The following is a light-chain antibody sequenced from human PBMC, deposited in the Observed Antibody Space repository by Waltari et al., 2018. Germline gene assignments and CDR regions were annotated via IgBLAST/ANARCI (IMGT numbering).Light chain of an antibody. CDR2: EDS. CDR3: GTWDSSLSGAV. Sequence: QSVLTQPPSVSAAPGQRVTISCSGGRSTIGNNYVSWYRQFPGTAPKLLLYEDSARPSGIPGRFSGSKSGTSATLDITGLQAGDEADYYCGTWDSSLSGAVFGGGTHLTVL. J-gene: IGLJ7*01. V-gene: IGLV1-51*02. CDR1: RSTIGNNY.